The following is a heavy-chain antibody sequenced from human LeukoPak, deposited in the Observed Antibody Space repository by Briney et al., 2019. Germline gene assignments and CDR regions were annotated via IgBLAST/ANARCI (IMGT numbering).Heavy chain of an antibody. Sequence: SETLSLTCTVSGGSISSGGYYWSWIRQHPGKGLEWIGYIYHSGSTYYNPSLKSRVTISVDRSKNQFSLKLSSVTAADTAVYYCARGVSVGADNWFDPWGQGTLVTVSS. D-gene: IGHD3-16*01. CDR2: IYHSGST. CDR1: GGSISSGGYY. CDR3: ARGVSVGADNWFDP. V-gene: IGHV4-30-2*01. J-gene: IGHJ5*02.